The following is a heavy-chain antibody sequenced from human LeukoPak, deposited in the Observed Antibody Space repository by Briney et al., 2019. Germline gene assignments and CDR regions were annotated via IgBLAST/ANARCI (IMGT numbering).Heavy chain of an antibody. J-gene: IGHJ5*02. V-gene: IGHV4-31*03. CDR2: IYYSGST. Sequence: SETLSLTCTVSGGSISSGGYYWSWIRQHPGKGLEWIGYIYYSGSTYYNPSLKSRVTISVDTSKNQFSLKLSSVTAADTAVYYCARGIERVNWFDPWGQGTLVTVPS. D-gene: IGHD6-25*01. CDR1: GGSISSGGYY. CDR3: ARGIERVNWFDP.